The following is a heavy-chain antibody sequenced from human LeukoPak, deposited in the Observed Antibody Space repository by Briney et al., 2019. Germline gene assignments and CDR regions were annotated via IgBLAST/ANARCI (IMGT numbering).Heavy chain of an antibody. CDR1: GFTFSDYY. D-gene: IGHD6-13*01. V-gene: IGHV3-11*01. CDR3: ARDLMGIAYRGAFYY. J-gene: IGHJ4*02. CDR2: ISSSGSTI. Sequence: PGETLTPTCAASGFTFSDYYLSCILQAPGEGLEGCSYISSSGSTIYYTDSVKGRFTISMDNAKNSLYLQMNSLRAADTAVYYCARDLMGIAYRGAFYYWGQGTLVTVSS.